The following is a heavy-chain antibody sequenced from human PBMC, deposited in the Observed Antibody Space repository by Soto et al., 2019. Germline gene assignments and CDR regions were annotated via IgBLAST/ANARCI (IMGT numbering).Heavy chain of an antibody. CDR1: GGSISSGGYY. CDR2: IYYSGST. J-gene: IGHJ4*02. D-gene: IGHD6-13*01. CDR3: ARVGGQQLAYFDY. V-gene: IGHV4-31*03. Sequence: QVQLQESGPGLVKPSQTLSLTCTVSGGSISSGGYYWSWIRQHPGKGLEWNGYIYYSGSTYYNPALKSRVTISVDTCKNQSSLKLSSVTAADTAVYYCARVGGQQLAYFDYWGQGTLVTVSS.